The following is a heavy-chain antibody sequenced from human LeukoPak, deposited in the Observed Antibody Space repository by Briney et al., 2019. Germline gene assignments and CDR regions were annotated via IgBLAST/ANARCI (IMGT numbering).Heavy chain of an antibody. CDR3: ARDLNDFWSGRYYYYYYTDV. CDR2: ISYDGSNK. V-gene: IGHV3-30*01. J-gene: IGHJ6*03. D-gene: IGHD3-3*01. CDR1: GFTFSSYA. Sequence: QPGGSLRLSCAASGFTFSSYAMHWVRQAPGKGLEWVAVISYDGSNKYYADSVKGRFTISRDNSKNTLYLQMNSLRAEDTAVYYCARDLNDFWSGRYYYYYYTDVWGKGTTVTVSS.